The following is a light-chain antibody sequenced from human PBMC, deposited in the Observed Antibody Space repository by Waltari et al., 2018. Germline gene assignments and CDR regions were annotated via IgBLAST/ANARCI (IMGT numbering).Light chain of an antibody. V-gene: IGKV3-15*01. CDR1: QSISNN. Sequence: EIVMTQSPATLSVSPGERATLFCRASQSISNNVAWYQQKPGQAPMLVLYGASTRATGIPARFSGSGSGTEFTLTISSLQSEDFAVYYCQQYKNWPYTLGQGTKLEIK. CDR2: GAS. CDR3: QQYKNWPYT. J-gene: IGKJ2*01.